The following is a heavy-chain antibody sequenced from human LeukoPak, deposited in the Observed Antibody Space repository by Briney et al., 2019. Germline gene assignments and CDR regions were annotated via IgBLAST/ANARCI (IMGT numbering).Heavy chain of an antibody. CDR3: AKDPVPAAGISFWRYFQH. Sequence: PGRTLRLSCAASGFTFSSYAMTWVRQAPGQGLEWLSGMSSSGGNTYYADSVKGRFTISRDYSKNTLYLQLNSLRAEDAAVYYCAKDPVPAAGISFWRYFQHWGQGTLVTVSS. V-gene: IGHV3-23*01. CDR2: MSSSGGNT. CDR1: GFTFSSYA. J-gene: IGHJ1*01. D-gene: IGHD6-13*01.